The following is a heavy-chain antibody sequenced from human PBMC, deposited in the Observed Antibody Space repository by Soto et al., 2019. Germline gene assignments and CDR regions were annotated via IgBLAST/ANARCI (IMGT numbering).Heavy chain of an antibody. CDR1: GFSLSTSGVG. Sequence: QITLKESGPTLVKPTQTLTLTCTFSGFSLSTSGVGVGWIRQSPGKALQWLALIYWNGDKRYNPSLKTRLTITTDTSKHQVVLTLTNMDPVDTATYYCAHRPSGWFLFDYWGQGTLVTVSS. J-gene: IGHJ4*02. CDR3: AHRPSGWFLFDY. V-gene: IGHV2-5*01. D-gene: IGHD6-19*01. CDR2: IYWNGDK.